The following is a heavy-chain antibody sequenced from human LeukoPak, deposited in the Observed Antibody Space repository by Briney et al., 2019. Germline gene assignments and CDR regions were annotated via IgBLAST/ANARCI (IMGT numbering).Heavy chain of an antibody. V-gene: IGHV3-23*01. CDR1: GFTFSSYG. Sequence: QPGGTLRLSCAASGFTFSSYGMSWVRQAPGKGLEWVSAISGSGGSTYYADSVKGRFTISRDNSKNTLYLQMNSLRAEDTAVYYCARVVSQYGDYAWIVNWFDPWGQGTLVTVSS. J-gene: IGHJ5*02. CDR3: ARVVSQYGDYAWIVNWFDP. CDR2: ISGSGGST. D-gene: IGHD4-17*01.